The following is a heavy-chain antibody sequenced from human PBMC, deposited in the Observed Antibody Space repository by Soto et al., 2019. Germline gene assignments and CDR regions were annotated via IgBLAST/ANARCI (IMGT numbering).Heavy chain of an antibody. CDR1: GFTFSSYA. Sequence: EVQLLESGGGLVQPGGSLRLSCAASGFTFSSYAMSWVRQAPGKGLEWVSAISGSGGSTYYADSVKGRFIISRDNSKNTLYLQMNSLRAEDTAVYYCAKVRTVTTNLFYYWGQGTLVTVSS. CDR2: ISGSGGST. J-gene: IGHJ4*02. V-gene: IGHV3-23*01. CDR3: AKVRTVTTNLFYY. D-gene: IGHD4-17*01.